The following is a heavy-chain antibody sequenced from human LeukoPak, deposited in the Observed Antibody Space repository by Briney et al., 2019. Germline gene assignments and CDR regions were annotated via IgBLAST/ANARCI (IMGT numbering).Heavy chain of an antibody. J-gene: IGHJ4*02. V-gene: IGHV3-7*01. CDR2: IKPDGSEK. D-gene: IGHD1-26*01. CDR3: AKDREGSYYY. CDR1: GFTFSSYW. Sequence: GGSLRLSRAASGFTFSSYWMSWVRQAPGKGLEWVANIKPDGSEKYYVDSVKGRFTISRDNSKNTLYLQMNSLRAEDTAVYYCAKDREGSYYYWGQGTLVTVSS.